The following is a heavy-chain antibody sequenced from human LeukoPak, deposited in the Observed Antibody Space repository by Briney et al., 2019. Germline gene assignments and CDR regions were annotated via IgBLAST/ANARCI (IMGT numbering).Heavy chain of an antibody. J-gene: IGHJ4*02. D-gene: IGHD5-18*01. CDR1: GGTFSSYA. Sequence: GASVKVSCKASGGTFSSYAISWVRQAPGQGVEWMGRIIPILGIANYAQKFQGRVTITADKSTSTAYMELSSLRSEDTAVYYCARTGDPCGYSSYWGQGTLVTVSS. V-gene: IGHV1-69*04. CDR2: IIPILGIA. CDR3: ARTGDPCGYSSY.